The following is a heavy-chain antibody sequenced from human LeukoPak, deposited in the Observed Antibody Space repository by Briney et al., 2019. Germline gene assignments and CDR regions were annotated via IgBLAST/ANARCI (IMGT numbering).Heavy chain of an antibody. D-gene: IGHD3-22*01. J-gene: IGHJ4*02. V-gene: IGHV4-59*01. CDR1: GGSISSYY. CDR3: ARGGYYDSSGYGTDY. CDR2: IYYSGST. Sequence: SETLSLTCTVSGGSISSYYWSWIRQPPGKGLEWIGYIYYSGSTNYNPSLKSRVTISVDTSKNQFSLKLSSVTAADTAVYYCARGGYYDSSGYGTDYWGQGTLVTVCS.